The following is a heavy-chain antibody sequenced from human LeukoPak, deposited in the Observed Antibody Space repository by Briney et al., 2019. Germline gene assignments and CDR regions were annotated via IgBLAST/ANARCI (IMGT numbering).Heavy chain of an antibody. CDR3: ARLRGYSGYDSDY. CDR2: VYYSGST. Sequence: SETLSLTCTVSGGSISSYYWSWIRQPPGKGLEWIGCVYYSGSTNYNPSLKSRVTISVDTSKNQFSLKLSSVTAADTAVYYCARLRGYSGYDSDYWGQGTLVTVSS. CDR1: GGSISSYY. J-gene: IGHJ4*02. D-gene: IGHD5-12*01. V-gene: IGHV4-59*08.